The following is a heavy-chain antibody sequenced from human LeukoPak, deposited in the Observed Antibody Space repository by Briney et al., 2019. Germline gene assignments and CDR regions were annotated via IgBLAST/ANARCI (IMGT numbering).Heavy chain of an antibody. Sequence: GGSLRLSCAASGFTFSTYAMSWVRQAPGKGLQWVSTITDTGGLTYYPDSVKGRFTISRDNSKNTLYLQMNSLRAEDTAVYYCAKDRVVAAPGLAFVIWGQGTMVTVSS. J-gene: IGHJ3*02. D-gene: IGHD5-12*01. CDR3: AKDRVVAAPGLAFVI. CDR1: GFTFSTYA. V-gene: IGHV3-23*01. CDR2: ITDTGGLT.